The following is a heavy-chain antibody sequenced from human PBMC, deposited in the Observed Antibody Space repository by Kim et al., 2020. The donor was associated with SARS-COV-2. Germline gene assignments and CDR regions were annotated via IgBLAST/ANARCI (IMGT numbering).Heavy chain of an antibody. CDR2: ISSSSSYI. D-gene: IGHD2-15*01. CDR1: GFTFSSYS. J-gene: IGHJ3*02. Sequence: GGSLRLSCAASGFTFSSYSMNWVRQAPGKGLEWVSSISSSSSYIYYADSVKGRFTISRDNAKNSLYLQMNSLRAEDTAVYYCARELPLRGSWGAFDIWGQGTMVTVSS. CDR3: ARELPLRGSWGAFDI. V-gene: IGHV3-21*01.